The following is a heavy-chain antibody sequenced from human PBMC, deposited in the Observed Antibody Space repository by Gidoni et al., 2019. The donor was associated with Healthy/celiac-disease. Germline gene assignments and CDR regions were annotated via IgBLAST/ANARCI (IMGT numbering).Heavy chain of an antibody. D-gene: IGHD4-17*01. J-gene: IGHJ4*02. CDR2: MNPNSGDT. Sequence: MNPNSGDTGYAQKFQGRVTMTRNTSISTAYMELSSLRSEDTAVYYCARGPYYGDYVDYWGQGTLVTVSS. V-gene: IGHV1-8*01. CDR3: ARGPYYGDYVDY.